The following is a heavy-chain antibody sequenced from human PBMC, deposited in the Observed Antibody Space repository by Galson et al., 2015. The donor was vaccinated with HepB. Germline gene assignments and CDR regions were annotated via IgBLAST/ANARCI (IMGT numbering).Heavy chain of an antibody. D-gene: IGHD3-10*01. CDR1: GFTFSSYE. V-gene: IGHV3-48*03. J-gene: IGHJ5*02. CDR2: ISSSGSTI. CDR3: ARGHTMVRGVLYNWFDP. Sequence: SLRLSCAASGFTFSSYEMNWVRQAPGKGLEWVSYISSSGSTIYYADSVKGRFTISRDNAKNSLYLQMNSLRAEDTAVYYCARGHTMVRGVLYNWFDPWGQGTLVTVSS.